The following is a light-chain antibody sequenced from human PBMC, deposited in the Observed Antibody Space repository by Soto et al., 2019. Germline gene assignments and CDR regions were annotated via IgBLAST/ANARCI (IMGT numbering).Light chain of an antibody. V-gene: IGKV1-5*03. CDR3: QQYERFPYT. CDR2: KAS. J-gene: IGKJ2*01. Sequence: DIQMTQSPSTLSASVGDTVTITCRASQRLSYWLAWYRQKPGQAPKLLIHKASTLESGVPSRFSGSGSGTEFTLTISRLQPDDFATCYCQQYERFPYTFGQGTKLEIK. CDR1: QRLSYW.